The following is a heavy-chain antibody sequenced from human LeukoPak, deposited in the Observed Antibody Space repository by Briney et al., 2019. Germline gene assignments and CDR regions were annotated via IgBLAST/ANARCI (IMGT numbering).Heavy chain of an antibody. CDR1: GGSISSYY. J-gene: IGHJ4*02. V-gene: IGHV4-59*08. D-gene: IGHD3-22*01. CDR3: ARQGYYYDSSGYYGYFDY. CDR2: IYYSGST. Sequence: PSETLSLTCTVSGGSISSYYWSWIRQPPGKGLEWIGYIYYSGSTNYNPSLKSRVTISVDTSKNQFSLKLSSVTAADTAVYYCARQGYYYDSSGYYGYFDYWGQGTLVTVSS.